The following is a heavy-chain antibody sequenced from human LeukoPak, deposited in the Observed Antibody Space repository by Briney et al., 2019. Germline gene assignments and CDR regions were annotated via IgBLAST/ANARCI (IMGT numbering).Heavy chain of an antibody. J-gene: IGHJ6*01. Sequence: PGGSLRLSCAASGFTFSSYAMRWVRQAPGKGLEWVAVISYDGSNKYYADSVKGRFTIYRDNSKNTLYLQMDSLRAEDTGVYHCARDVEQLATLDCSSGRDVWREDTTVSV. CDR2: ISYDGSNK. V-gene: IGHV3-30-3*01. CDR3: ARDVEQLATLDCSSGRDV. CDR1: GFTFSSYA. D-gene: IGHD6-13*01.